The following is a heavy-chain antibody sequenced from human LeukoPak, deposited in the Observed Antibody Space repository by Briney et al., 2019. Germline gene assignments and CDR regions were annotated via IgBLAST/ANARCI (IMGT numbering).Heavy chain of an antibody. Sequence: ETSETLSLTCTVSGYSISSGYYWGWIRQPPGKGLEGIGSIYHGGSTYYNPSLKSRVTISVDTSKNQFSLKLSSVTAADTAVYYCARVLRGVGYSSAMVTFNWFDPWGQGTLVTVSS. CDR3: ARVLRGVGYSSAMVTFNWFDP. CDR1: GYSISSGYY. D-gene: IGHD5-18*01. V-gene: IGHV4-38-2*02. CDR2: IYHGGST. J-gene: IGHJ5*02.